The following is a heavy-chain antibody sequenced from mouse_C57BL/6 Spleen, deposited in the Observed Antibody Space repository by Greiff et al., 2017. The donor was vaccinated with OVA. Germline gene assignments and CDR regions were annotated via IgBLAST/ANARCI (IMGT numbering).Heavy chain of an antibody. CDR3: ARRGSYYGSSYGFAY. V-gene: IGHV8-12*01. CDR1: GFSLSTSGMG. D-gene: IGHD1-1*01. Sequence: QVTLKECGPGILQSSQTLSLTCSFSGFSLSTSGMGVSWIRQPSGKGLEWLAHIYWDDDKRYNPSLKSRLTISKDTSRNQVFLKITSVDTADTATYYCARRGSYYGSSYGFAYWGQGTLVTVSA. J-gene: IGHJ3*01. CDR2: IYWDDDK.